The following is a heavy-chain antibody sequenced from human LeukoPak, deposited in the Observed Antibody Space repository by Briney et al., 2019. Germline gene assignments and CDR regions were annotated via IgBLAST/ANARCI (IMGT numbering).Heavy chain of an antibody. CDR2: ISSSSSSSTI. CDR3: ARDGSDYYPHAFDI. Sequence: GGSLRLSCAASGFTFSSYSMNWVRQAPGKGLEWVSYISSSSSSSTIYYADSVKGRFTFSRDNAKNSLYPQMNSLRAEDTAVYYCARDGSDYYPHAFDIWGQGTMVTVSS. D-gene: IGHD3-22*01. J-gene: IGHJ3*02. CDR1: GFTFSSYS. V-gene: IGHV3-48*01.